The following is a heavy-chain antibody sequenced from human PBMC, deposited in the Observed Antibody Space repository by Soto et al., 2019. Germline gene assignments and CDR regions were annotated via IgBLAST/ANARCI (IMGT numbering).Heavy chain of an antibody. Sequence: SVKVSCKASGCTFSSYAISWVRQAPGQGLEWMGGIIPIFGTANYAQKFQGRVTITADESTSTAYMELSSLRSEDTAVYYCARASGILTGYYRNYDYGMDGWGQGRTVPVSS. CDR2: IIPIFGTA. V-gene: IGHV1-69*13. CDR3: ARASGILTGYYRNYDYGMDG. CDR1: GCTFSSYA. D-gene: IGHD3-9*01. J-gene: IGHJ6*02.